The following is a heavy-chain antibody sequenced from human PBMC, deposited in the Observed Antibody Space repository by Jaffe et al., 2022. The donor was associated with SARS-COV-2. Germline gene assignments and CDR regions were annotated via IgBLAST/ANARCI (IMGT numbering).Heavy chain of an antibody. D-gene: IGHD3-22*01. V-gene: IGHV3-15*01. CDR2: IKSKTDGGTT. Sequence: EVQLVESGGGLVKPGGSLRLSCAASGFTFSNAWMSWVRQAPGKGLEWVGRIKSKTDGGTTDYAAPVKGRFTISRDDSKNTLYLQMNSLKTEDTAVYYCTTDLPSDYDSSGYYPRYYFDYWGQGTLVTVSS. J-gene: IGHJ4*02. CDR3: TTDLPSDYDSSGYYPRYYFDY. CDR1: GFTFSNAW.